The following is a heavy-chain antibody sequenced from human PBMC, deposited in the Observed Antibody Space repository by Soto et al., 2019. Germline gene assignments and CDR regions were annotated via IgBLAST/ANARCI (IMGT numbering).Heavy chain of an antibody. D-gene: IGHD2-2*01. CDR1: GFTFSSYV. CDR3: AEGGPDCARTTCYVLVALDI. Sequence: QVQLVQSGGGVVQPGRSLRLSCAASGFTFSSYVTHWVRQAPGKGLEWVAVISHDGNNKYYADSVKGRFTISRDNSKNTLYLEMNSLRTEDTAVYYCAEGGPDCARTTCYVLVALDIWGQGTMVTVSS. CDR2: ISHDGNNK. V-gene: IGHV3-30*18. J-gene: IGHJ3*02.